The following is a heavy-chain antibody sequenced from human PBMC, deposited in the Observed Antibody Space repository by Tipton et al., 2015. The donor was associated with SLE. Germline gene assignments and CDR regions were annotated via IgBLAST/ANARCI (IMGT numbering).Heavy chain of an antibody. CDR1: GGSISSSSYY. CDR3: ARVSRDLKTASSIAARPLDY. CDR2: IYYSGST. J-gene: IGHJ4*02. Sequence: TLSLTCTVSGGSISSSSYYWGWIRQPPGKGLEWIGSIYYSGSTYYNPSLKSRVTISVDTSKNQFSLKLSSVTAADTAVYYCARVSRDLKTASSIAARPLDYWGQGTLVTVSS. V-gene: IGHV4-39*07. D-gene: IGHD6-6*01.